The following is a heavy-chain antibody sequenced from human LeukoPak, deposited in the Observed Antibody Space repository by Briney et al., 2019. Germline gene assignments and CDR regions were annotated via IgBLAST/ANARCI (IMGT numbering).Heavy chain of an antibody. CDR1: GFTFSSYS. CDR3: ARDGSRDGYNFDY. CDR2: ISSSSSTI. D-gene: IGHD5-24*01. J-gene: IGHJ4*02. V-gene: IGHV3-48*01. Sequence: GGSLRLSCAASGFTFSSYSMNWVRQAPGKGLEWVSYISSSSSTIYYADSVKGRFTISRDNAKNSLYLQMNSLRAEDMAVYYCARDGSRDGYNFDYWGQGTLVTVSS.